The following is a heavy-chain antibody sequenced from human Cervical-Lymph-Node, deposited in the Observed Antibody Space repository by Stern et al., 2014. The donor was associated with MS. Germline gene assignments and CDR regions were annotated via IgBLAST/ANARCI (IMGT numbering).Heavy chain of an antibody. J-gene: IGHJ4*02. Sequence: QIPLKESGPTLVKPTQTLTLTCTFSGFSLSTSEVGVGWIRQPPGKALEWLAFIYWKDDKHYSPSLMSRLTITKDTSKNQVVLTMTNMGFVDTATYYCAHLDPLYSYGRLGYWGRGTLVTVSS. V-gene: IGHV2-5*01. CDR3: AHLDPLYSYGRLGY. CDR1: GFSLSTSEVG. D-gene: IGHD5-18*01. CDR2: IYWKDDK.